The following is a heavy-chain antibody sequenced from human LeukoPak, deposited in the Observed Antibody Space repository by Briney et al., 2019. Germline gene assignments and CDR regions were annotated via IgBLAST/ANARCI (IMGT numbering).Heavy chain of an antibody. J-gene: IGHJ5*02. D-gene: IGHD3/OR15-3a*01. CDR1: GGTFSSYA. CDR2: IIPILGIA. CDR3: ARFSDYAPFDP. V-gene: IGHV1-69*04. Sequence: SVKASCKASGGTFSSYAISWVRQAPGQGLEWMGRIIPILGIANYAQKFQGRVTITADKSTSTAYMELSSLRSEDTAVYYCARFSDYAPFDPWGQGTLVTVSS.